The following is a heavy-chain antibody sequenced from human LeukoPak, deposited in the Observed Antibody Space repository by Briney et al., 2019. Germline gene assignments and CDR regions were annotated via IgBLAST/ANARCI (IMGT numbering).Heavy chain of an antibody. CDR3: ARDQGIAAAGTGNAFDI. CDR1: GGTFSSYA. V-gene: IGHV1-69*13. CDR2: IIPIFGTA. Sequence: SVKVSCKASGGTFSSYAISWVRQAPGQGLEWMGGIIPIFGTANYAQKFQGRVTITADESTSTAYMELSSLRSEDTAVYYCARDQGIAAAGTGNAFDIWGQGTMVTASS. D-gene: IGHD6-13*01. J-gene: IGHJ3*02.